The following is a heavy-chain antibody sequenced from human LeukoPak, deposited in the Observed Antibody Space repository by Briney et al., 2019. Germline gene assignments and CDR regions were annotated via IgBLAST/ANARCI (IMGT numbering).Heavy chain of an antibody. CDR2: ISGSGGST. CDR3: AKLRPIAVAGTIRHCYFDY. D-gene: IGHD6-19*01. CDR1: GFTFSSYA. Sequence: GGSLRLSCAASGFTFSSYAMSWVRQAPGKGLEWVSAISGSGGSTYYADSVKGRFTISRDNSKNTLYLQMNSMRAEDTAVYYCAKLRPIAVAGTIRHCYFDYWGQGTLVTVSS. V-gene: IGHV3-23*01. J-gene: IGHJ4*02.